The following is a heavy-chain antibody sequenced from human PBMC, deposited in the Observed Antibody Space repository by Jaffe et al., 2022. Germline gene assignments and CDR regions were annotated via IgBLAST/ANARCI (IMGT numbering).Heavy chain of an antibody. CDR1: GGSISSYY. D-gene: IGHD3-9*01. Sequence: QVQLQESGPGLVKPSETLSLTCTVSGGSISSYYWSWIRQPPGKGLEWIGYIYYSGSTNYNPSLKSRVTISVDTSKNQFSLKLSSVTAADTAVYYCARDRSYDILTGRYYMDVWGKGTTVTVSS. CDR3: ARDRSYDILTGRYYMDV. CDR2: IYYSGST. V-gene: IGHV4-59*01. J-gene: IGHJ6*03.